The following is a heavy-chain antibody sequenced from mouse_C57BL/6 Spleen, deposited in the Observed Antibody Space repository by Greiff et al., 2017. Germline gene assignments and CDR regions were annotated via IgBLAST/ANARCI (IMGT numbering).Heavy chain of an antibody. V-gene: IGHV5-9-1*02. CDR2: ISSGGDYI. CDR3: TRVYDYDGGYAMDY. D-gene: IGHD2-4*01. Sequence: EVKVVESGEGLVKPGGSLKLSCAASGFTFSSYAMSWVRQTPEKRLEWVAYISSGGDYIYYADTVKGRFTISRDNARNTLYLQMSSLKSEDTAMYYCTRVYDYDGGYAMDYWGQGTSVTVSS. J-gene: IGHJ4*01. CDR1: GFTFSSYA.